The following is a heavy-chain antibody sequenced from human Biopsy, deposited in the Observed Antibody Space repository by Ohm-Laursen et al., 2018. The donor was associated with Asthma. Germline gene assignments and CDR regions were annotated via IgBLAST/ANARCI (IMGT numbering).Heavy chain of an antibody. D-gene: IGHD2-2*01. V-gene: IGHV1-69*13. CDR3: ARKAGSCISRTCYSLDF. CDR1: GGTFNTYV. Sequence: SVKVSCKSLGGTFNTYVIGWVRQAPGQGLEWMGGISSVFGTTTYPQKFQDRVTITADDSTSTVYMELSSLRSEDTAVYYCARKAGSCISRTCYSLDFWGQGALVTVSS. CDR2: ISSVFGTT. J-gene: IGHJ4*02.